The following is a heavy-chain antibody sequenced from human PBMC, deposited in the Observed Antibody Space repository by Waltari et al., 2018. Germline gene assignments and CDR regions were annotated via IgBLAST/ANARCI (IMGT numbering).Heavy chain of an antibody. D-gene: IGHD4-17*01. CDR2: IYHSGST. CDR3: ARGDLGATVTYYFDY. V-gene: IGHV4-38-2*01. Sequence: QVQLQESGPGLVKPSETLSLTCAVSGYSISSGYYWGWIRQPPGKGLEWIGSIYHSGSTYYNPSLKSRVTISVDTSKNQFSLKLSSVTAADTAVYYCARGDLGATVTYYFDYWGQGTLVTVSS. CDR1: GYSISSGYY. J-gene: IGHJ4*02.